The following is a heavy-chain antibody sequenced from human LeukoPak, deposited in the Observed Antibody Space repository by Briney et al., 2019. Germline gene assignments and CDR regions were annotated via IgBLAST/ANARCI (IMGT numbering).Heavy chain of an antibody. CDR3: AELGITMIGGV. Sequence: GGSLRLSCAASGFTFSSYWMSWIRQAPGKGLEWVANIKEDGTEKYYVDSVKGRFTISRDNAKNSLYLQMNSLRAEDTAVYYCAELGITMIGGVWGKGTTVTISS. D-gene: IGHD3-10*02. V-gene: IGHV3-7*01. CDR1: GFTFSSYW. CDR2: IKEDGTEK. J-gene: IGHJ6*04.